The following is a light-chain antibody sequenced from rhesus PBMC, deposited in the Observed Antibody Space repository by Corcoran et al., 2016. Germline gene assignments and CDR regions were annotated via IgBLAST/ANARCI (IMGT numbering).Light chain of an antibody. Sequence: ETVVTQSPATLSLSPGERATLSCRASQSVGSNLAWYQQKPGKAPKLPIYDAFSRATGIPDRFSGSGAGTEFTLTISILEPEDVGVYYCQQYNNWQTFGQGTKVESK. J-gene: IGKJ1*01. CDR3: QQYNNWQT. CDR1: QSVGSN. V-gene: IGKV3-42*02. CDR2: DAF.